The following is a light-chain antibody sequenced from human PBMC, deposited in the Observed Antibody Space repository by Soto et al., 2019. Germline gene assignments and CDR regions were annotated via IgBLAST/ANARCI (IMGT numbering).Light chain of an antibody. Sequence: DIVMTQSPDSLAVSLGERATINCKSSQSILSTSNNRDYLAWYQQKPGQPPKLLITWASTRLSGVPHRFSGSGSGTDFTLTISSLQAEDVAVYYCQHYYDVPLNFGRGTRLESK. J-gene: IGKJ5*01. CDR3: QHYYDVPLN. CDR1: QSILSTSNNRDY. V-gene: IGKV4-1*01. CDR2: WAS.